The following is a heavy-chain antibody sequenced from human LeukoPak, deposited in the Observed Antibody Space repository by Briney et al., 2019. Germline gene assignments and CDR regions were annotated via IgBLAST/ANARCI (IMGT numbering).Heavy chain of an antibody. D-gene: IGHD6-13*01. Sequence: GRSLRLSCAASGLTFSSYGMHWVRQAPGKGLEWVAFIRYDGSNKYYADSVKGRFTISRDNSKNTLYLQTNSLRAEDTAVYYCAKRAREYSSSWYTFDYWGQGTLVTVSS. CDR2: IRYDGSNK. CDR3: AKRAREYSSSWYTFDY. J-gene: IGHJ4*02. CDR1: GLTFSSYG. V-gene: IGHV3-30*02.